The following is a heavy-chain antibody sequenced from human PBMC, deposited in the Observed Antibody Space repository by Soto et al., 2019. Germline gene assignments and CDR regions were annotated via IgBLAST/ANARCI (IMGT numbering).Heavy chain of an antibody. Sequence: GGSLRLSWAASGFTFSSYAMSWVRQAPGKGLEWVSAISGSGGSTYYADSVKGRFTISRDNAKNTLYLQMNSLRAEDTAVYYCARVGAGYCSGGSCYGLWDYYYYYMDVWGKGTTVTVSS. V-gene: IGHV3-23*01. CDR2: ISGSGGST. CDR1: GFTFSSYA. J-gene: IGHJ6*03. CDR3: ARVGAGYCSGGSCYGLWDYYYYYMDV. D-gene: IGHD2-15*01.